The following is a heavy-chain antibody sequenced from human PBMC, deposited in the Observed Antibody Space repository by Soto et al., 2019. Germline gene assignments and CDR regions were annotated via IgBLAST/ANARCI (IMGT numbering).Heavy chain of an antibody. CDR1: GYTFTSYD. CDR3: ARVGVTTVHYYYYYMDV. CDR2: MNPNSGNT. Sequence: ASVKVSCKASGYTFTSYDINWVRQATGQGLEWMGWMNPNSGNTGYAQKFQGRVTMTRNTSISTAYMELSSLRSEDTAVYYCARVGVTTVHYYYYYMDVWGKGTTVTVSS. J-gene: IGHJ6*03. V-gene: IGHV1-8*01. D-gene: IGHD4-17*01.